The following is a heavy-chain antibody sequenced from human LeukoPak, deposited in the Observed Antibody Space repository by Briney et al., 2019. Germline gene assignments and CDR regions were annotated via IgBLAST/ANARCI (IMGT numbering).Heavy chain of an antibody. CDR1: GGTFSSYA. J-gene: IGHJ5*02. CDR2: IIPIFGTA. V-gene: IGHV1-69*06. D-gene: IGHD3-3*01. Sequence: SVKVSCKASGGTFSSYAISWVRQAPGQGLEWMGSIIPIFGTANYAQKFQGRVTITADKSTSTAYMELSSLRSEDTAVYYCARTNSITIFGVVTRLNGWFDPWGQGTLVTVSS. CDR3: ARTNSITIFGVVTRLNGWFDP.